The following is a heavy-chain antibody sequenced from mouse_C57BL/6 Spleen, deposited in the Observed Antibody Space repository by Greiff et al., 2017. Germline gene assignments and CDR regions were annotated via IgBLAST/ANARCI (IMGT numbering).Heavy chain of an antibody. CDR3: VRHDYGGDWYFDV. CDR1: GFSFNTYA. J-gene: IGHJ1*03. Sequence: EVQLVESGGGLVQPKGSLQLSCAASGFSFNTYAMNWVRQAPGKGLEWVARIRSKSNNYATYYADSVKDRFTISRDDSESMLYLQMNNLKTEDTAMYYCVRHDYGGDWYFDVWGTGTTVTVSS. CDR2: IRSKSNNYAT. D-gene: IGHD2-4*01. V-gene: IGHV10-1*01.